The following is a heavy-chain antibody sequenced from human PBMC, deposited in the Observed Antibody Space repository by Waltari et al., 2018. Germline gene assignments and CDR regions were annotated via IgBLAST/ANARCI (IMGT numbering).Heavy chain of an antibody. CDR1: GFRFSDHY. J-gene: IGHJ4*02. V-gene: IGHV3-66*01. D-gene: IGHD2-8*02. CDR3: ARESGGCAGGLCYSFFDY. CDR2: RNTNGGDST. Sequence: EVQLVESGGGLVKPGGSLRLTCAASGFRFSDHYMHWVRQASGKGLEWVSRNTNGGDSTWYADSVKGRVTISRENAKNTLYFQIDSLTTEDTAVYYCARESGGCAGGLCYSFFDYWGQGVLVTVSS.